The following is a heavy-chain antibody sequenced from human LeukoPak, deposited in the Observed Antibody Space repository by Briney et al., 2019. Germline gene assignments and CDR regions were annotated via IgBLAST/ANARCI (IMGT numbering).Heavy chain of an antibody. V-gene: IGHV3-23*01. CDR2: ISGSGGST. CDR1: GFTFSSYA. Sequence: GGSLRLSCAASGFTFSSYAMSWVRQAPGKGLEWVLAISGSGGSTYYADSVKGRFTISRDNCKNTLYLQMNSLRAEDTAVYYCAEASGSSWSYYFDYWGQGTLVTVSS. CDR3: AEASGSSWSYYFDY. J-gene: IGHJ4*02. D-gene: IGHD6-13*01.